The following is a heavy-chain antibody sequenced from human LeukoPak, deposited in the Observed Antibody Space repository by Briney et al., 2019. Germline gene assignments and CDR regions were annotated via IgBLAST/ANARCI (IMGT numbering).Heavy chain of an antibody. V-gene: IGHV3-53*01. CDR2: MYSRGDT. D-gene: IGHD6-13*01. CDR1: GFTASDNY. Sequence: PGGSLRLSCAASGFTASDNYMSWVRQAPGKGLEWVSVMYSRGDTYYADSVKGRFTFSRDISKNTLYLQMNGLRTEDTAMYYCARDAPQVPAAGVLASWGQGTLVTVSS. J-gene: IGHJ5*02. CDR3: ARDAPQVPAAGVLAS.